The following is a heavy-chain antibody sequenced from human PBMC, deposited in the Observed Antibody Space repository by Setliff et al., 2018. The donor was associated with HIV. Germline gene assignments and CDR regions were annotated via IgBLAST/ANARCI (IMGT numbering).Heavy chain of an antibody. J-gene: IGHJ4*02. V-gene: IGHV4-34*01. Sequence: SETLSLTCAVYGGSFSDNYWSWLRQSPGKGLEWIGEINPSGRTKYSPSLRGRVSISVDTSKKQFSLRLTSVTAADTAVYYCARGVRDNSGWSSYYFDYWGQGTLVTVSS. CDR3: ARGVRDNSGWSSYYFDY. D-gene: IGHD6-19*01. CDR1: GGSFSDNY. CDR2: INPSGRT.